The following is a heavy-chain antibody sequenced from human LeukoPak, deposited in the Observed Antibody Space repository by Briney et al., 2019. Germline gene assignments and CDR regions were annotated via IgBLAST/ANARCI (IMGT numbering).Heavy chain of an antibody. CDR1: GFTVSSNS. CDR2: IYSDNT. Sequence: PGGSLRLSCTVSGFTVSSNSMSWVRQAPGKGLEWVSFIYSDNTHYSDSVKGRFTISRDNAKNSLYLQMNSLRAEDTAVYYCARDLTGWGAFDIWGQGTMVTVSS. D-gene: IGHD7-27*01. J-gene: IGHJ3*02. CDR3: ARDLTGWGAFDI. V-gene: IGHV3-53*01.